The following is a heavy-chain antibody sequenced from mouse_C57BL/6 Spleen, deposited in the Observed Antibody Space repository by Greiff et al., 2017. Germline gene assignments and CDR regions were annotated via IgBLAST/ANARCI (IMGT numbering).Heavy chain of an antibody. CDR3: ARKDYDFAY. CDR1: GYTFTSYW. CDR2: IDPSDSYT. Sequence: QVQLKQPGAELVKPGASVKLSCKASGYTFTSYWMQWVKQRPGQGLEWIGEIDPSDSYTNYNQKFKGKATLTVDTSSSTAYMQLSSLTSEDSAVYYCARKDYDFAYWGQGTLVTVSA. J-gene: IGHJ3*01. V-gene: IGHV1-50*01. D-gene: IGHD2-4*01.